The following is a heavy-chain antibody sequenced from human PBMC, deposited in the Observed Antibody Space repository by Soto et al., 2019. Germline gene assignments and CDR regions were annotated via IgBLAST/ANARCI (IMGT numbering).Heavy chain of an antibody. CDR3: AIVSSGYYNGMDV. J-gene: IGHJ6*02. D-gene: IGHD3-22*01. CDR2: IIPILGIA. CDR1: GGTCSSYT. Sequence: QVQLVQSGAEVKKPGSSVKVSCKASGGTCSSYTISWVSQAPGQGLEWMGRIIPILGIANYAQKFQGRVTITADNSTSTAYMELSSLRSEDTAVYYWAIVSSGYYNGMDVWGQGTTVTVSS. V-gene: IGHV1-69*02.